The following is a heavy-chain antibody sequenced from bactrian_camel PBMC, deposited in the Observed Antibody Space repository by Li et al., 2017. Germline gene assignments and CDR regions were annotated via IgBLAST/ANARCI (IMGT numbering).Heavy chain of an antibody. CDR2: IESDGST. V-gene: IGHV3S9*01. Sequence: QLVESGGGSVQTGGSLRLSCVASGDTIGRYCMGWFRQIPDKEREGVAGIESDGSTCYADSVKGRFTVSQDSAKNIIYLQMSSLTPDDTAMYYCAAGTRIIVGDYCDGITTWGQGTQVTVS. D-gene: IGHD3*01. CDR1: GDTIGRYC. CDR3: AAGTRIIVGDYCDGITT. J-gene: IGHJ6*01.